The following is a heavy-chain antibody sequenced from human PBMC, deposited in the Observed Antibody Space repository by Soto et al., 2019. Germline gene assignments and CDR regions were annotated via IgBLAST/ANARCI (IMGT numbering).Heavy chain of an antibody. J-gene: IGHJ3*02. V-gene: IGHV1-2*02. CDR1: GYPVTAYY. CDR2: INPATGAA. CDR3: ARGGGVGVAGSAAFDM. D-gene: IGHD3-3*01. Sequence: QLHLVQSGAVVKKPGASVTVSCSASGYPVTAYYMHWVRQAPGRGLEWMGGINPATGAAKYTQTFQGRVTTTRGTSTGTGFMELSGLTSEDTAVVYWARGGGVGVAGSAAFDMWGQGTLVTVSS.